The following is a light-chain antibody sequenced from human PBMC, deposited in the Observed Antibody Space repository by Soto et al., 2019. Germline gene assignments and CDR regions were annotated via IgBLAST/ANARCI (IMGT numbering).Light chain of an antibody. CDR3: QQYDNYSGT. CDR2: DAS. CDR1: QSISDW. Sequence: DIQMTQSPSTLSASVGDRVTITCRASQSISDWLAWYQQKPGKAPKILIYDASNLESGVPSRFSGSGSGTEFILTISSLQPDDFATYYCQQYDNYSGTFGQGTKVDI. J-gene: IGKJ1*01. V-gene: IGKV1-5*01.